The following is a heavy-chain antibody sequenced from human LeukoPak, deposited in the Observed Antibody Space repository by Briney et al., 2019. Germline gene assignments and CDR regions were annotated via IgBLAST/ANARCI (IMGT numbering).Heavy chain of an antibody. D-gene: IGHD5-18*01. CDR1: GGTFSSYA. Sequence: SVKVSCKASGGTFSSYAISWVRQAPGQGLEWMGGIIPIFGTANYAQKFQGRVTITTDESTSTAYMELSSLRSEDTAVYYCAREAVIIQLWPQKRFTPSSYFDYWGQGTLVTVSS. CDR2: IIPIFGTA. CDR3: AREAVIIQLWPQKRFTPSSYFDY. V-gene: IGHV1-69*05. J-gene: IGHJ4*02.